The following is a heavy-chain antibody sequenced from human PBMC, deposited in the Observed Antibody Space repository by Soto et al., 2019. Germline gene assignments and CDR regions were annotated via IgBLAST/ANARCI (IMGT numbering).Heavy chain of an antibody. Sequence: ITLKESGPTLVKPPQTLTLTCTFSGFSLSTSGVGVGWIRQPPGKALEWLAVIFWDDDKRYSPSLKDRLTITKDTSKNQVVLTMTIMDPADTATYYCAHRRYCSGGSCYDYWGQGTLVTVSS. J-gene: IGHJ4*02. CDR2: IFWDDDK. CDR1: GFSLSTSGVG. CDR3: AHRRYCSGGSCYDY. D-gene: IGHD2-15*01. V-gene: IGHV2-5*02.